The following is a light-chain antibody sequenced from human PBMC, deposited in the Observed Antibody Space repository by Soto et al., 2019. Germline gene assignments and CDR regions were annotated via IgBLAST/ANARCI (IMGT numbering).Light chain of an antibody. CDR2: EGS. J-gene: IGLJ2*01. Sequence: QSVLTQPASVSGSPGQSITISCTGTSSDVGSYNLVSWYQQHPGKAPKLMIYEGSKRPSGVSNRFSGSKSGNTASLTISGIQAEDEADYYCCSYAGSSTFVLFGGVTKVTVL. CDR3: CSYAGSSTFVL. CDR1: SSDVGSYNL. V-gene: IGLV2-23*03.